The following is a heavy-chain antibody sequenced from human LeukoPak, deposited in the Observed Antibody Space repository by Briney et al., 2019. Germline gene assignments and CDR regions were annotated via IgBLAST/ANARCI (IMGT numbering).Heavy chain of an antibody. D-gene: IGHD6-19*01. CDR1: GGSIGSFY. CDR2: IYYSGTT. Sequence: SETLSLTCTVSGGSIGSFYWKWIRQPPGRGLEWIGYIYYSGTTNYNPSLKSRITMSVDTSKNQFSLNFNSVTAADTAVYYCARVAPVAGQHYDYWGQGTLVTVSS. V-gene: IGHV4-59*01. CDR3: ARVAPVAGQHYDY. J-gene: IGHJ4*02.